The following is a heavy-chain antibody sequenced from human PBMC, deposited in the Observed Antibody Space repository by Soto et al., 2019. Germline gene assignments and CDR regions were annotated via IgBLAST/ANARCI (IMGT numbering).Heavy chain of an antibody. CDR2: VIPIIGEG. J-gene: IGHJ3*02. D-gene: IGHD1-1*01. CDR3: ARPAVNDLDADSSAFDI. V-gene: IGHV1-69*02. CDR1: GGTFSSQT. Sequence: QVQLVQSGAEVKEPGSSVKVSCKVSGGTFSSQTINWVRQVPGQGLEWMGSVIPIIGEGKYAQSFLGRVTMTADRSTSTAYMERSSLRSEDTAVYYCARPAVNDLDADSSAFDIWGQGTMVTVSS.